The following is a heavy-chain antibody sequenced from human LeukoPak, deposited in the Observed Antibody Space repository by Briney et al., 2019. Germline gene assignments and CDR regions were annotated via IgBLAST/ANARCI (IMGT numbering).Heavy chain of an antibody. CDR1: GFTLTQYN. CDR3: ARGNYYGSGSYYKWGDFDY. V-gene: IGHV3-30*02. J-gene: IGHJ4*02. Sequence: GGSLRLSCAASGFTLTQYNMPWVRQTPGKGLEWVAFIRHDGTSEYYADSVKGRFTISRDNSKNTLYLQMNSLRAEDTAVYYCARGNYYGSGSYYKWGDFDYWGQGTLVTVSP. D-gene: IGHD3-10*01. CDR2: IRHDGTSE.